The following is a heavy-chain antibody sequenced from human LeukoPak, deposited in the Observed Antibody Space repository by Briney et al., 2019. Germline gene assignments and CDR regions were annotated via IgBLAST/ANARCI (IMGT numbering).Heavy chain of an antibody. Sequence: GGSLTLSCAASGFTFSNYAMSWVRQAPGKGLEWVSAMSGSGGSTDYAASVKGRFTISRDNSQNTLFLQMNSLRAEDTAVYYCANRGGNPKGSFDYWGQGTLVTVSS. J-gene: IGHJ4*02. V-gene: IGHV3-23*01. CDR2: MSGSGGST. CDR3: ANRGGNPKGSFDY. D-gene: IGHD4-23*01. CDR1: GFTFSNYA.